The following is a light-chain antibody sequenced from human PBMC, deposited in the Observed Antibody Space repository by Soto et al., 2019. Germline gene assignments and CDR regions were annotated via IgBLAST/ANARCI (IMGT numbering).Light chain of an antibody. J-gene: IGKJ2*01. CDR2: GAS. CDR3: QQYDSYSYT. CDR1: QSISNW. V-gene: IGKV1-5*01. Sequence: DIPMTPSPSTLSASVGARATITCRTSQSISNWLAWYQKKPGKDPKILISGASSLESGVPSRFSGSGSGTEFNLTISRLQPDDFATYYCQQYDSYSYTCGQGTKWEIK.